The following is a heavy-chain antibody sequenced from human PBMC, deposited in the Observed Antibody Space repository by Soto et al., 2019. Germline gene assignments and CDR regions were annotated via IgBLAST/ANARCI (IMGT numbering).Heavy chain of an antibody. J-gene: IGHJ4*02. CDR2: INHRGST. D-gene: IGHD3-10*01. CDR3: ARGRGNFDY. V-gene: IGHV4-34*01. CDR1: GGSFSCYY. Sequence: QVQLQQWGAGLLKPSETLSLTCAVYGGSFSCYYWSWIRQPPGKGLEWIGEINHRGSTNYNPSLKRRATISVDTAKNQFSLKLSSVTAADTAVYYCARGRGNFDYWGQGTLVTVSS.